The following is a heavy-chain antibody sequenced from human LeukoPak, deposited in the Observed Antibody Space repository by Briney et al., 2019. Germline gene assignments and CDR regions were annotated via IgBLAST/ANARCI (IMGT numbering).Heavy chain of an antibody. J-gene: IGHJ4*02. CDR1: GFTFSSYA. CDR3: AREIRVRGVYFDY. CDR2: IYSGGST. V-gene: IGHV3-53*01. Sequence: GGSLRLSCAASGFTFSSYAMSWVRQAPGKGLEWVSVIYSGGSTYYADSVKGRFTISRDNSKNTLYLQMNSLRAEDTAVYYCAREIRVRGVYFDYWGQGTLVTVSS. D-gene: IGHD3-10*01.